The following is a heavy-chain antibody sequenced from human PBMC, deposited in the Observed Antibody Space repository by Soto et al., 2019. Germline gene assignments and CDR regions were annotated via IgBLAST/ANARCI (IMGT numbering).Heavy chain of an antibody. V-gene: IGHV5-10-1*01. Sequence: GESLKISCKCSGYSFTSYWISWVRQMPGKGLEWMGRIDPSDSYTSYSPSFQGHVTISADKSISTAYLQWSSLKASDTAMYYCARHQSDYDSSGYYSPFDYWGQGTLVTVSS. CDR3: ARHQSDYDSSGYYSPFDY. J-gene: IGHJ4*02. D-gene: IGHD3-22*01. CDR1: GYSFTSYW. CDR2: IDPSDSYT.